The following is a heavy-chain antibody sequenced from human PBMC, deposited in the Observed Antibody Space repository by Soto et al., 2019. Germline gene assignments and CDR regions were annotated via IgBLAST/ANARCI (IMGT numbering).Heavy chain of an antibody. V-gene: IGHV3-23*01. CDR1: GFTFSSYA. CDR3: AKDSGYSYGYDYFDY. D-gene: IGHD5-18*01. Sequence: GGSQRLSCAASGFTFSSYAMSWVRQAPGKGLEWVSGISGSGGSTYYADSVKGRFTISRDNSKNTLYLQMNSLRAEDTAVYYCAKDSGYSYGYDYFDYWGQGTLVTVSS. J-gene: IGHJ4*02. CDR2: ISGSGGST.